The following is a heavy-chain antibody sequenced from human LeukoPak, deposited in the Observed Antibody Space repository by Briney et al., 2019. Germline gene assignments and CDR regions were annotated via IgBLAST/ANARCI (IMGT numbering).Heavy chain of an antibody. CDR1: GFMFSDYY. Sequence: PGGSLRLSCVGSGFMFSDYYMSWIRQAPGKGLEWVGRIKSKTDGGTTDYAAPVKGRYTISRDDSKNTLYLQMNSLKTEDTAVYYCTTLDYYDSSGSYWGQGTLVTISS. CDR3: TTLDYYDSSGSY. V-gene: IGHV3-15*01. CDR2: IKSKTDGGTT. D-gene: IGHD3-22*01. J-gene: IGHJ4*02.